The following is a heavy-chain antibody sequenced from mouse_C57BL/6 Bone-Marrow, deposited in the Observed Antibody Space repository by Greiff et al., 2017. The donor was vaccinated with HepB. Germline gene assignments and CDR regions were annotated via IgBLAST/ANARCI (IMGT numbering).Heavy chain of an antibody. J-gene: IGHJ4*01. CDR3: ARWLLDPNYAMDY. D-gene: IGHD2-3*01. CDR1: GYTFTSYG. CDR2: IYIGNGYT. V-gene: IGHV1-58*01. Sequence: VQLKESGAELVRPGSSVKMSCKTSGYTFTSYGINWVKQRPGQGLEWIGYIYIGNGYTEYNEKFKGKATLTSDKSSSTAYMQLSSLTSEDSAIYFCARWLLDPNYAMDYWGQGTSVTVSS.